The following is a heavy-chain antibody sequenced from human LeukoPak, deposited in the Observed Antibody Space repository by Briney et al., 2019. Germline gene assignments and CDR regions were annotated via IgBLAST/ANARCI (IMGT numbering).Heavy chain of an antibody. V-gene: IGHV1-69*13. J-gene: IGHJ4*02. Sequence: SVKVSCKASGGTFSSYAISWVRQAPGQGLEWMGGIIPIFGTANYAQKFQGRVTITADESTSTAYMELSSLRSEDTAVYYCARSYGSGYYFDYWGQGTLVTVSS. CDR3: ARSYGSGYYFDY. D-gene: IGHD3-10*01. CDR2: IIPIFGTA. CDR1: GGTFSSYA.